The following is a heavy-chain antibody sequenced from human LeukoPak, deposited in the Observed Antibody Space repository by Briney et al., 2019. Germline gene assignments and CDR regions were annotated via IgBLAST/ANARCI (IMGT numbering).Heavy chain of an antibody. CDR3: ARDFRAGTASDAFDI. Sequence: GGSLRLSCAASRFTFSSYAMSWVRQAPGKGLEWVSTISDSGGTTYYADSVKGRFTISRDDSKNTLYLQMNSLRAEDTAVYYCARDFRAGTASDAFDIWGQGTMVTVSS. CDR2: ISDSGGTT. J-gene: IGHJ3*02. D-gene: IGHD1/OR15-1a*01. CDR1: RFTFSSYA. V-gene: IGHV3-23*01.